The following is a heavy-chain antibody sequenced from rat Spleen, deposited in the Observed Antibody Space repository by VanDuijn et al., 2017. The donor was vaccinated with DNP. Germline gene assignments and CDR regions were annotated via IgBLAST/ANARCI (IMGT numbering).Heavy chain of an antibody. V-gene: IGHV5-25*01. CDR1: GFSFSNYY. CDR3: TTDLGDY. D-gene: IGHD1-10*01. Sequence: EVQLVESGGGLVQPGRSMKLSCAASGFSFSNYYMAWVRQAPTKGLEWVASISGGGGNTYYQDSVKGRFTISRDNAKSTLYLQMDRLRSEDTATYDLTTDLGDYWGQGVMVTVSS. J-gene: IGHJ2*01. CDR2: ISGGGGNT.